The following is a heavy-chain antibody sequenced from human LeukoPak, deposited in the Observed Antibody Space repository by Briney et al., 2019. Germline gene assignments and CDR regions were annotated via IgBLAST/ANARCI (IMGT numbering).Heavy chain of an antibody. Sequence: PGGSLRLSCAASGFTFSDYYMSWIRQAPGKGLEWVSYISSGSTIYYADSVKGRFTISRDNAKNSLYLQMNSLRAEDTAVYYCARVFWSGYYTYYYYYMDVWGKGTTVTVSS. V-gene: IGHV3-11*01. CDR1: GFTFSDYY. CDR3: ARVFWSGYYTYYYYYMDV. D-gene: IGHD3-3*01. J-gene: IGHJ6*03. CDR2: ISSGSTI.